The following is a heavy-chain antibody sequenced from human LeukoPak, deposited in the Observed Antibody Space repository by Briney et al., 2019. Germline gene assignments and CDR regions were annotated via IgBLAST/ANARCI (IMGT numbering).Heavy chain of an antibody. CDR1: GFTFSSYA. D-gene: IGHD6-19*01. J-gene: IGHJ4*02. V-gene: IGHV3-23*01. Sequence: GGSLRLSCAASGFTFSSYAMSWVRQAPGKGLEWVSAISGSGGSTYYADSGKGRFTISRDNSKNTLYLQMNSLRAEDTAVYYCRGYSSGWYGYYFDYWGQGTLVTVSS. CDR3: RGYSSGWYGYYFDY. CDR2: ISGSGGST.